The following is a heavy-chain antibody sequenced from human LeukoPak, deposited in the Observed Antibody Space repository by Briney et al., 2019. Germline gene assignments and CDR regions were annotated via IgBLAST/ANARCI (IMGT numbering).Heavy chain of an antibody. CDR2: IKQDGSEK. CDR1: GFTFSSYW. J-gene: IGHJ4*02. CDR3: ARGGRGSSSLDY. V-gene: IGHV3-7*01. D-gene: IGHD6-6*01. Sequence: SGGSLRLSCAASGFTFSSYWMNWVRQAPGKRLEWVANIKQDGSEKYYVDSVKGRFTISRDNAKNSLYLQMNSLRAEDTAVYYCARGGRGSSSLDYWGQGTLVTVSS.